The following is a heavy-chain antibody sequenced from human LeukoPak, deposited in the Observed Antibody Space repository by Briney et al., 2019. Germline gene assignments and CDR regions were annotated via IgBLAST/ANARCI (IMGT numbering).Heavy chain of an antibody. J-gene: IGHJ4*02. Sequence: SVKVSCKASGGTFSSCAISWVRQAPGQGLEWMGRIIPILGIANYAQKFQGRVTITADKSTSTAYMELSSLRSEDTAVYYCARATGDGIYYYDSSGYYPFDYWGQGTLVTVSS. CDR2: IIPILGIA. D-gene: IGHD3-22*01. CDR1: GGTFSSCA. CDR3: ARATGDGIYYYDSSGYYPFDY. V-gene: IGHV1-69*04.